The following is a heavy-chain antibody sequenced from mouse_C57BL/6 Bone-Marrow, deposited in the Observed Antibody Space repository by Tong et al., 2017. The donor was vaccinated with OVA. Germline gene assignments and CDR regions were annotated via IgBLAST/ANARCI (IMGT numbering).Heavy chain of an antibody. CDR1: GFSLTSYG. CDR3: ARRGGVTTWFAY. V-gene: IGHV2-2*02. D-gene: IGHD2-1*01. CDR2: IWSGGST. Sequence: VQLQESGPGLVQPSQSLSITCTVSGFSLTSYGVHWVRQSPGKGLEWLGVIWSGGSTDYNAAFISRLSISKDNSKSQVFLKRNSLKANDTAIYYCARRGGVTTWFAYWGQGTLVTVSA. J-gene: IGHJ3*01.